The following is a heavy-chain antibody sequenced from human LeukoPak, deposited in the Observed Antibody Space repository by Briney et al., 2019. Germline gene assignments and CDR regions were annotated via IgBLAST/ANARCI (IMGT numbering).Heavy chain of an antibody. D-gene: IGHD5-24*01. V-gene: IGHV3-30*18. J-gene: IGHJ4*02. CDR2: ISYDGSNK. CDR1: GFTFSSYG. CDR3: AKSLDGYNKYYFDY. Sequence: GGSLRLSCAASGFTFSSYGMHWVRQAPGKGLEWMALISYDGSNKYYADSVKGRFTISRDNSKNTLYLQMNSLRAEDTAVYYCAKSLDGYNKYYFDYWGQGTLVTVSS.